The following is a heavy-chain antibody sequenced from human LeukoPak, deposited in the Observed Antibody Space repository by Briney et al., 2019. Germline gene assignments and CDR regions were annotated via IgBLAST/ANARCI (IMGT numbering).Heavy chain of an antibody. CDR2: ISSSSSYI. Sequence: GGSLRLSCAASGFTFSSYSMNWVRQAPGKGLEWVSSISSSSSYIYYADSVKGRFTISRDNAKNSLYLQMNGLRAEDTAVYYCARGIAAAGYFDYWGQGTLVTVSS. CDR3: ARGIAAAGYFDY. CDR1: GFTFSSYS. V-gene: IGHV3-21*01. D-gene: IGHD6-13*01. J-gene: IGHJ4*02.